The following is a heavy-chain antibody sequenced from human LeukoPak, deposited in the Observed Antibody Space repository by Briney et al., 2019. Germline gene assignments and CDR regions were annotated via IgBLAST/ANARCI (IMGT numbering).Heavy chain of an antibody. V-gene: IGHV4-39*07. J-gene: IGHJ4*02. D-gene: IGHD3-9*01. CDR2: IHYSGST. CDR1: GGSISSSSYY. CDR3: ARGYDNFAY. Sequence: SETLSLTCTVSGGSISSSSYYWGGIRQPPGKGLEWIGTIHYSGSTYYNPSLKSRVTISVDTSQNQFSLKLSSVTAADTAVYYCARGYDNFAYWGQGTLVTVSS.